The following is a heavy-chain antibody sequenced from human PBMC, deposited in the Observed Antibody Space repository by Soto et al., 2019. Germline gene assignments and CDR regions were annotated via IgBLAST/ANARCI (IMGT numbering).Heavy chain of an antibody. V-gene: IGHV4-34*01. CDR3: ARGLILWFGELSRRGGYYYYMDV. D-gene: IGHD3-10*01. CDR1: GGSFSGYQ. CDR2: INDSGDI. Sequence: QVQLQQWGAGLLKPSETLSLTCAVYGGSFSGYQWSWXRQTPGKGLEWIGGINDSGDINYNPSLKSRVXXXXXXXXXXXXXXXXXXXXXXTAVYYCARGLILWFGELSRRGGYYYYMDVWGKGTTVTVSS. J-gene: IGHJ6*03.